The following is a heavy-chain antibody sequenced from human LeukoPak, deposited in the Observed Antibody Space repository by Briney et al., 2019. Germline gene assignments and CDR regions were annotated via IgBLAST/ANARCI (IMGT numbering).Heavy chain of an antibody. J-gene: IGHJ4*02. Sequence: GGSLRLSCAASGFTFSSYWMSWVRQAPGKGLEWVANIKQDGSEKYYVDSVKGRFTISRDNSKNTLYLQMNSLRAEDTAVYYCAKSFLDIVATIGDYWGQGTLVTVSS. CDR1: GFTFSSYW. V-gene: IGHV3-7*03. CDR3: AKSFLDIVATIGDY. D-gene: IGHD5-12*01. CDR2: IKQDGSEK.